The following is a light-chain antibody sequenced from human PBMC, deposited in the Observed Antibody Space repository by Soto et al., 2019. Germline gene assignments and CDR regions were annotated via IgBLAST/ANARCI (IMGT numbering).Light chain of an antibody. CDR2: DAS. V-gene: IGKV3-15*01. J-gene: IGKJ1*01. CDR1: QSVSRN. Sequence: EIVMTQSPATLSVSPGERATLSCRASQSVSRNLAWYQQTRGQAPRLLMFDASTRATGIPARFSGSGSGTAFTLTISSLQSEDSAIYYCQQYNNWPRTFGQGTRVEIK. CDR3: QQYNNWPRT.